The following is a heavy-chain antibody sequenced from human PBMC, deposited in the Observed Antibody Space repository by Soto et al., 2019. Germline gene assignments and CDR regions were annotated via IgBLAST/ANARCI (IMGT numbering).Heavy chain of an antibody. Sequence: QVQLVQSGAEVKKPGSSVKVSCKASGGTFSSYAISWVRQAPGQGLEWMGGIIPIFGTANYAQKFQGRVTITADESTSTAYMELSSLRSEDTAVYYCARRLVPAPTSDLTRENWFDPWGQGTLVTVSS. V-gene: IGHV1-69*12. CDR1: GGTFSSYA. D-gene: IGHD2-2*01. CDR3: ARRLVPAPTSDLTRENWFDP. CDR2: IIPIFGTA. J-gene: IGHJ5*02.